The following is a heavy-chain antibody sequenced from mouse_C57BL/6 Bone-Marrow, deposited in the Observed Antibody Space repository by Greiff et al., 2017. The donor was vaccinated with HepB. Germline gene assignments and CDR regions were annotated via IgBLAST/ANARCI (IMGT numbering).Heavy chain of an antibody. CDR3: VRDRFDYYFDY. V-gene: IGHV5-6*02. CDR2: ISTGGTYT. Sequence: EVKLVESGGDLVKPGGSLKLSCAASGFTFSSSGMSWVRQTPDKGLEWVATISTGGTYTYYPDNVKGRFTISRDTAKNTLFLLMTSLRSEDSAIYYCVRDRFDYYFDYWGQGTTLTVSS. CDR1: GFTFSSSG. J-gene: IGHJ2*01.